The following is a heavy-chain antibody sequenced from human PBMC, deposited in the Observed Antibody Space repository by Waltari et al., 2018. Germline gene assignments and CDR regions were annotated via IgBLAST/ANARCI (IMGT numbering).Heavy chain of an antibody. CDR1: GFTVSRNY. CDR2: IYSGGST. V-gene: IGHV3-66*02. Sequence: EVQLVESGGGLVQPGGSLRLSCAASGFTVSRNYMSWVRQAPGKGLEWVSVIYSGGSTYYADSVKGRFTISRDNSKNTLYLQMNSLRAEDTAVYYCASSYYYDSSGYPIFDYWGQGTLVTVSS. J-gene: IGHJ4*02. CDR3: ASSYYYDSSGYPIFDY. D-gene: IGHD3-22*01.